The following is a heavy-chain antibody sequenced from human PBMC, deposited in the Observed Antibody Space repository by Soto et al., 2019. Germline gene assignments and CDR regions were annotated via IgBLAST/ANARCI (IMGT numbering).Heavy chain of an antibody. J-gene: IGHJ4*02. CDR3: ARADSGYVKDY. CDR1: GFTFSSYA. V-gene: IGHV3-23*01. CDR2: ISGSGGST. Sequence: GGSLRLSCAASGFTFSSYAMSWVRQAPGKGLEWVSAISGSGGSTYYADSVKGRFTISRDNSKNSLYLQMNSLRAEDTAVYYCARADSGYVKDYWGQGTLVTVSS. D-gene: IGHD5-12*01.